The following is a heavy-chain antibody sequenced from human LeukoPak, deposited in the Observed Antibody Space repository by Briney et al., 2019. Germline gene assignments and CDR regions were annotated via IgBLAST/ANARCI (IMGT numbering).Heavy chain of an antibody. D-gene: IGHD3-10*01. V-gene: IGHV4-30-2*01. Sequence: SETLSLTCAVSGGSISSGGYSWSWIRQPPGKGLERIGYIYHSGSTYYNPSLKSRVTISVDRSKNQFSLKLSSVTAADTAVYYCAREGRGTMVRGVSSHWFDPWGQGTLVTVSS. J-gene: IGHJ5*02. CDR3: AREGRGTMVRGVSSHWFDP. CDR1: GGSISSGGYS. CDR2: IYHSGST.